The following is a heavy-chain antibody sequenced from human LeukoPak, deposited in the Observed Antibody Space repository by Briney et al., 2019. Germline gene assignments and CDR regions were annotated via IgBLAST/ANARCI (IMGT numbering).Heavy chain of an antibody. J-gene: IGHJ4*02. Sequence: SETLSLTCTVSGGSIRSSYWSWFRQPAGKGLEWIGRIYTSGSTNYNPSLKSRVTMSLDTSKNHFSLNLRSVTAADTAVYYCARGSRSPEGGLLYVYWGQGTLVTVSS. V-gene: IGHV4-4*07. CDR2: IYTSGST. CDR3: ARGSRSPEGGLLYVY. CDR1: GGSIRSSY. D-gene: IGHD3-10*01.